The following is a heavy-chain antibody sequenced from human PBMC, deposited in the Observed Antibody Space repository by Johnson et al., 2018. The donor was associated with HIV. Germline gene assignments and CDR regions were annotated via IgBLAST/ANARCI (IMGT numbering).Heavy chain of an antibody. J-gene: IGHJ3*02. CDR1: GFTFSSYW. CDR2: IKQDGSEK. D-gene: IGHD6-6*01. V-gene: IGHV3-7*01. CDR3: ARDWSLSGGIAARYDAFDI. Sequence: VQLVESGGGLIQPGGSLRLSCAASGFTFSSYWMSWVRQAPGKGLEWVANIKQDGSEKYYVDSVKGRFTISRDNAKNSLYLQMNSLRAEDTAVYYCARDWSLSGGIAARYDAFDIWGQGTMVTVSS.